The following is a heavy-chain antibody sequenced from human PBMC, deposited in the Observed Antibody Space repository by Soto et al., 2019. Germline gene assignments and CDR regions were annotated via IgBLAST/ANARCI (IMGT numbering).Heavy chain of an antibody. D-gene: IGHD7-27*01. J-gene: IGHJ4*02. CDR1: GYTFSSYA. CDR2: XXAXXXXX. CDR3: ARDTGDGTFDF. V-gene: IGHV1-3*01. Sequence: GASVKVSCKASGYTFSSYAMHWVRQAPGQRLEGXGWXXAXXXXXKXXXKFQDRVTISRDTSASTAYMELTSLRSEDTAVYYCARDTGDGTFDFWGQGTLVTVSS.